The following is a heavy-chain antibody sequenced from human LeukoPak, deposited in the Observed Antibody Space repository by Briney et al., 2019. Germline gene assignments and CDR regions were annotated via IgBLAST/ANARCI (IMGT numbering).Heavy chain of an antibody. V-gene: IGHV3-21*01. Sequence: GGSLRLSCASSGFTFSSYSMNWVRQAPGKGLEWVSSISSSSSYIYYADSLKGRFTISRDNAKNSLYLQMNSLRAEDTAVYYCARSSGNYGYIFDYWGQGTLVTVSS. D-gene: IGHD1-26*01. CDR3: ARSSGNYGYIFDY. CDR2: ISSSSSYI. J-gene: IGHJ4*02. CDR1: GFTFSSYS.